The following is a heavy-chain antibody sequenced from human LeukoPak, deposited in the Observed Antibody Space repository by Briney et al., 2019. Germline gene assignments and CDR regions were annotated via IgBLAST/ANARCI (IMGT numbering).Heavy chain of an antibody. Sequence: GGSLRLSCAVSGLTVSSNYMRWVRQAPGKGLEWVSVIYSGGSTYYADSVKGRFTISRDNSKNTLYLQMNSLRAEDTAVYYCASTLDSSGYLRWYYFDYWGQGTLVTVSS. V-gene: IGHV3-66*01. CDR1: GLTVSSNY. J-gene: IGHJ4*02. CDR2: IYSGGST. D-gene: IGHD3-22*01. CDR3: ASTLDSSGYLRWYYFDY.